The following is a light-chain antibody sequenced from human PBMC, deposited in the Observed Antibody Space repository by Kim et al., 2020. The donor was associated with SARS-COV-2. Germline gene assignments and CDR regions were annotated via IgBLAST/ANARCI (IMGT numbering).Light chain of an antibody. Sequence: SAGVGDRSTITCRTRQGVTRHLNWYQQKAGEAPKLLIYAASTLESTVPLRCSGSTSGEDFILTVSSLQREDFATYYGQQTYSTPYTFGQGTKLEIK. CDR2: AAS. V-gene: IGKV1-39*01. CDR1: QGVTRH. J-gene: IGKJ2*01. CDR3: QQTYSTPYT.